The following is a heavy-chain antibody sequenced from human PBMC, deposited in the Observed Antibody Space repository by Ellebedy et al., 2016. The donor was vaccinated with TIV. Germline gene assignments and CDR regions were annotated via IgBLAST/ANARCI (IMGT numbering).Heavy chain of an antibody. CDR1: GGSLSADY. D-gene: IGHD3-10*01. CDR2: IYATGRT. V-gene: IGHV4-4*07. J-gene: IGHJ5*02. CDR3: ARVGPFGEFKSWFDP. Sequence: MPGGSLRLSCTVSGGSLSADYWHWIRQPAGKRLERIGRIYATGRTNYHTSLKRRVTMSVDRSKNQLSLRLISVTAADTAAYYCARVGPFGEFKSWFDPWGQGTLVTVSS.